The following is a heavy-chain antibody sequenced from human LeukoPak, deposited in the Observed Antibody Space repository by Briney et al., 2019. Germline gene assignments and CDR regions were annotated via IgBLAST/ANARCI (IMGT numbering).Heavy chain of an antibody. Sequence: PGRSLRLSCAASGFTFSSYAMHWVRQAPGKGLEWVAVISYDGSNKYYADSVKGRFTISRDNSKNTLYLQMNSLRAEDTAVYYCARDPGNYYDSSGYYYYFDYWGQGTLVTVSS. D-gene: IGHD3-22*01. J-gene: IGHJ4*02. CDR3: ARDPGNYYDSSGYYYYFDY. CDR1: GFTFSSYA. V-gene: IGHV3-30*04. CDR2: ISYDGSNK.